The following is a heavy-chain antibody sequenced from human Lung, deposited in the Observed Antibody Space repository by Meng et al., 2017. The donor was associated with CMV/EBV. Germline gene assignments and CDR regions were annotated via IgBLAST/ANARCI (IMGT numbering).Heavy chain of an antibody. CDR1: GYTITSYY. CDR3: ARDDYGPFNY. V-gene: IGHV1-2*02. D-gene: IGHD4/OR15-4a*01. J-gene: IGHJ4*02. CDR2: IDPRRGDT. Sequence: VQLGQLWAALKEPGASEQVSCRASGYTITSYYIHWIRQAPGQGLEWMGWIDPRRGDTKYAQRFQGRVTLTRDTSIDTVYMELTSLTSDDTAVYYCARDDYGPFNYWGQGTLVTVSS.